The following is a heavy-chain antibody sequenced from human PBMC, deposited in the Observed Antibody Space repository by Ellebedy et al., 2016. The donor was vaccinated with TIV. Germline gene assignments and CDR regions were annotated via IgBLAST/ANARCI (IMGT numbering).Heavy chain of an antibody. CDR2: IIPILGIA. CDR1: GGTFSSYA. J-gene: IGHJ4*02. Sequence: SVKVSXXASGGTFSSYAISWVRQAPGQGLEWMGRIIPILGIANYAQKFQGRVTITADKSTSTAYMELSSLRSEDTAVYYCARDRTPFGNWGQGTLVTVSS. D-gene: IGHD3-16*01. V-gene: IGHV1-69*04. CDR3: ARDRTPFGN.